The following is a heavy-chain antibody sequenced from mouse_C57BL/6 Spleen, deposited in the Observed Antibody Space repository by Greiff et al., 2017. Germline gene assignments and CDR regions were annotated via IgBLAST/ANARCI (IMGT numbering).Heavy chain of an antibody. CDR1: GYTFTDYY. CDR3: ARCPLYGNYYAMDY. J-gene: IGHJ4*01. D-gene: IGHD2-1*01. CDR2: IYPAGGNT. V-gene: IGHV1-84*01. Sequence: VQRVEPGPELVKPGASVKISCKASGYTFTDYYINWVKQRPGQGLEWIGWIYPAGGNTKYNEKFKGKATLTVDKSSSTAYMQLSSLTSEDSAVYFCARCPLYGNYYAMDYWGQGTSVTVAS.